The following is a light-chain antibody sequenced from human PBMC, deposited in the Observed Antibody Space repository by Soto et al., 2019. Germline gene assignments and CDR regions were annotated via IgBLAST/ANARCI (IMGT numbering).Light chain of an antibody. Sequence: DIQMTQSPSSLSATVGDRVTINCRASQAISNYLAWYQQKPGKVPKLLIYAASTLQSGVPSRFSGSGSGTDFTLTISSLQPEDVATYYCQKYDSGLAFTFGPGTKVDIK. CDR2: AAS. CDR1: QAISNY. J-gene: IGKJ3*01. V-gene: IGKV1-27*01. CDR3: QKYDSGLAFT.